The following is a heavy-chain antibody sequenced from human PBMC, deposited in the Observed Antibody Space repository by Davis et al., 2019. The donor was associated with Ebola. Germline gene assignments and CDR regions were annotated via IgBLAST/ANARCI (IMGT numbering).Heavy chain of an antibody. CDR3: ARGPYEPEWEILPMDFDY. CDR2: VYYSGST. D-gene: IGHD1-26*01. CDR1: GGSMSSYY. V-gene: IGHV4-59*01. Sequence: SETLSLTCTVSGGSMSSYYWSWIRQPPGKGLEWIGYVYYSGSTNYNPSLQSRVAISVDTSKNQFSLKLSSVTAADTAVYYCARGPYEPEWEILPMDFDYWGQGTLVTVSS. J-gene: IGHJ4*02.